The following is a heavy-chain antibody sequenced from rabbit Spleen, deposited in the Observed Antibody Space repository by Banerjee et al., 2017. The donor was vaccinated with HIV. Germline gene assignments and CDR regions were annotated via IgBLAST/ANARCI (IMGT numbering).Heavy chain of an antibody. CDR2: IYAGSVGTP. V-gene: IGHV1S40*01. CDR1: GFSFSGNYF. CDR3: ARDLVAVIGWNFNL. D-gene: IGHD1-1*01. J-gene: IGHJ4*01. Sequence: QSLEESGGGLVQPEGSLTLTCTASGFSFSGNYFMCWVRQPPGKGLEWIACIYAGSVGTPYYASWAKGRFTISKTSSTTVTLQMTSLTAADTATYFCARDLVAVIGWNFNLWGPGTLVTVS.